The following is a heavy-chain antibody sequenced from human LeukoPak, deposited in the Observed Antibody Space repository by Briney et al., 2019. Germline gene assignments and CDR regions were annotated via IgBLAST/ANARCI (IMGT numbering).Heavy chain of an antibody. V-gene: IGHV4-61*02. CDR2: IYTSGST. D-gene: IGHD3-9*01. CDR1: GGSISSGSYY. Sequence: SETLSLTCTVSGGSISSGSYYWSWIRQPAGKGLEWIGRIYTSGSTNYNPSLKSRVTISVYTSTNQFSLKLSSVTAADTAVYYYARHSDDILTGYLPFSYFDYWGQGTLVTVSS. J-gene: IGHJ4*02. CDR3: ARHSDDILTGYLPFSYFDY.